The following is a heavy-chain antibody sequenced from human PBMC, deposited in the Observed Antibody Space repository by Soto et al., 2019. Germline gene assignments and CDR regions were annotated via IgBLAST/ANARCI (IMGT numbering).Heavy chain of an antibody. V-gene: IGHV1-69*01. CDR1: GGTFSSYA. CDR2: IIPIPGTA. CDR3: ARSQGSSTSLEVYYYYYYGMDD. D-gene: IGHD2-2*01. J-gene: IGHJ6*02. Sequence: QVQLVQSGAEVKKPGSSVKVSCKASGGTFSSYAISWVRQAPGQGLEWMGGIIPIPGTANYAQKFQGRVTNTADESTSTAYMELSSLRSEHTAVYYCARSQGSSTSLEVYYYYYYGMDDWGQGTTVTVSS.